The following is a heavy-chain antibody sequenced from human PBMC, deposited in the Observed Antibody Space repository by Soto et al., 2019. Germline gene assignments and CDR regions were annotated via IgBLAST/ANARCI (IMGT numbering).Heavy chain of an antibody. J-gene: IGHJ6*02. D-gene: IGHD2-21*01. Sequence: GESLRLTCAASGFIFNSYGMHWVRQAPGKGLEWVAAIWYDGSNKYYADSVKGRFTISRDNSKNTLYLQMNSLRAEDTAVYYCARDLRPYIPYSSYGMDVCGQGTTVTVSS. V-gene: IGHV3-33*01. CDR2: IWYDGSNK. CDR3: ARDLRPYIPYSSYGMDV. CDR1: GFIFNSYG.